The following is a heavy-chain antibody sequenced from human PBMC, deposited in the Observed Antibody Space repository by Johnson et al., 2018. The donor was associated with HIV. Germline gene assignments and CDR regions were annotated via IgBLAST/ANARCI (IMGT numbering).Heavy chain of an antibody. CDR3: AKDMRYNWGSPFDI. V-gene: IGHV3-33*06. CDR1: GFIFSTYG. J-gene: IGHJ3*02. Sequence: QVQLVESGGGVVQPGRSLRLSCAASGFIFSTYGIHWVRQAPGKGLEWVAVIWYDGSNKYYADYVKGRFTISRDNSKNTLYLQMESLRAEDTALYYCAKDMRYNWGSPFDIWGHGTMVTVSS. D-gene: IGHD1-20*01. CDR2: IWYDGSNK.